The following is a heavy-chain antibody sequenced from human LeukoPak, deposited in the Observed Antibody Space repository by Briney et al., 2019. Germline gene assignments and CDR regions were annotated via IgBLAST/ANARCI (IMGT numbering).Heavy chain of an antibody. CDR1: GFSFRSYG. Sequence: PGGSLRLSCAASGFSFRSYGMHWVRQAPGTGLEWVALISYHGSDKYSADSVKGRFTISRDNSKNTLYLQMNSMRVEDTAMYYCAKDNNGAAAGIIPGSFDIWGQGTMVTVSS. CDR2: ISYHGSDK. D-gene: IGHD6-13*01. V-gene: IGHV3-30*18. J-gene: IGHJ3*02. CDR3: AKDNNGAAAGIIPGSFDI.